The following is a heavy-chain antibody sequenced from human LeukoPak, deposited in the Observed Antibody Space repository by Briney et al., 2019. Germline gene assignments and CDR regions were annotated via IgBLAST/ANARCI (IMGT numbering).Heavy chain of an antibody. V-gene: IGHV1-18*01. CDR2: ISAYNGNT. CDR1: GYTFTSYG. CDR3: ARTALTMVRGVSDY. D-gene: IGHD3-10*01. J-gene: IGHJ4*02. Sequence: ASVKVSCKASGYTFTSYGISWVRQAPGQGLEWMGWISAYNGNTNYAQKLQGRVTMTTDTSTSTAYMELRSLRFDDTAVYYCARTALTMVRGVSDYWGQGTLVTVSS.